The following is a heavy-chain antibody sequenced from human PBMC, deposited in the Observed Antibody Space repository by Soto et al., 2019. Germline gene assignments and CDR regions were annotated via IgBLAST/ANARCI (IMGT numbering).Heavy chain of an antibody. CDR3: AREEGFRITMDRGRWFDP. D-gene: IGHD3-10*01. J-gene: IGHJ5*02. Sequence: ASVKVSCKASGYTFTGYYLHWVRQAPGQGLEWMGWVNPISGDTNYVQKFQDRVIMTRDRSITTVHMELSRLRSDDTAVYYCAREEGFRITMDRGRWFDPWGQGTLVTVSS. CDR1: GYTFTGYY. V-gene: IGHV1-2*02. CDR2: VNPISGDT.